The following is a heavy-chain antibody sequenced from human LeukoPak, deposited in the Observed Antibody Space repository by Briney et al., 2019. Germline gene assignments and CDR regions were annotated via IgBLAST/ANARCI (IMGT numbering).Heavy chain of an antibody. Sequence: GGSLRLSCAASGFTSFSYLNWVRHAPGKRLEWGSDIYSGGGGITDYADSVKGRFTISRDSSRNPLYLQMNSLRAEDTAVYYCARGGNWDLYYFDYWGQGTLVTVSS. D-gene: IGHD7-27*01. CDR3: ARGGNWDLYYFDY. J-gene: IGHJ4*02. V-gene: IGHV3-53*01. CDR2: IYSGGGGIT. CDR1: GFTSFSY.